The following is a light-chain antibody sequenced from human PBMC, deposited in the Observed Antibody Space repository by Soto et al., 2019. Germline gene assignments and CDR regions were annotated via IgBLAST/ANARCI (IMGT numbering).Light chain of an antibody. Sequence: EIVMTQSPATLSVSPGERATLSCRASQRIGMNLAWYQQRPGQAPRLLIYGASTRATGIPARFSGSGSGTDFTLTISILQSEDFALYFCHQSHNWPPWTFGQGTTVEIK. V-gene: IGKV3-15*01. J-gene: IGKJ1*01. CDR1: QRIGMN. CDR2: GAS. CDR3: HQSHNWPPWT.